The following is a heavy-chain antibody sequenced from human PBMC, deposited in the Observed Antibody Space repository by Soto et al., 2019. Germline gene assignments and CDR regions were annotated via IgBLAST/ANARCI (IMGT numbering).Heavy chain of an antibody. V-gene: IGHV1-69*01. J-gene: IGHJ4*02. CDR1: GGTFSSYA. CDR2: IIPIFGTA. CDR3: ARNRYCSGGSCYSVHRFDY. Sequence: QVQLVQSGAEVKKPGSSVKVSCKASGGTFSSYAISWVRQAPGQGLEWMGGIIPIFGTANYAQKFQGSVTITADESTSTAYMELSSLRSEDTAVYYCARNRYCSGGSCYSVHRFDYWGQGTLVTVSS. D-gene: IGHD2-15*01.